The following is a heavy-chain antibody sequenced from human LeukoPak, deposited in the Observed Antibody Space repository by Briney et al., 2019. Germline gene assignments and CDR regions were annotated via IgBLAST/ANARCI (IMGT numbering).Heavy chain of an antibody. D-gene: IGHD6-19*01. V-gene: IGHV1-24*01. Sequence: ASVKVSCKVSGYTLTELSMHWVRQAPGKGLEWMGGFDPEDGETIYAQKFQGRVTMTEDTSTDTAYMELSSLRSEDTAVYYCATDLISSGWSIFDYWGQGTLDTVSS. CDR1: GYTLTELS. CDR3: ATDLISSGWSIFDY. J-gene: IGHJ4*02. CDR2: FDPEDGET.